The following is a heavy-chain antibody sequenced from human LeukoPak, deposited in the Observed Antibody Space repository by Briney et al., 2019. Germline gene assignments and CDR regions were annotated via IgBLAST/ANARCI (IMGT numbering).Heavy chain of an antibody. Sequence: SVKVSCKASGGTFSSYAISWVRQAPGQGLEWMGGIIPIVGTSNYAQKFQGRVTITADKSTSTAYMELSSLRSEDTAVYYCARVIAGRLGYYGSGSYYNWLDPWGQGTLVTVSS. J-gene: IGHJ5*02. D-gene: IGHD3-10*01. CDR1: GGTFSSYA. CDR2: IIPIVGTS. V-gene: IGHV1-69*06. CDR3: ARVIAGRLGYYGSGSYYNWLDP.